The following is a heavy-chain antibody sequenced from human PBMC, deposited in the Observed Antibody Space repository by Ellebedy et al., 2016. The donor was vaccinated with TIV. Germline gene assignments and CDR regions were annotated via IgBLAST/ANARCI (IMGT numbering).Heavy chain of an antibody. CDR2: IRDNGVNT. Sequence: GGSLRLSCAASGFTFSSYAMHWVRQAPGKGLEWVSGIRDNGVNTYYADSVRGRFTISRDNSKNTLSRQMNSLRAEDTAVYYCARGSIVGATRFFQHWGQGTPVTVSS. J-gene: IGHJ1*01. V-gene: IGHV3-23*01. CDR3: ARGSIVGATRFFQH. D-gene: IGHD1-26*01. CDR1: GFTFSSYA.